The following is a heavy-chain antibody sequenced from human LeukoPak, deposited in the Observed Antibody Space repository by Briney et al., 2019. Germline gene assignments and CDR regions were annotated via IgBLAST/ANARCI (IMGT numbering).Heavy chain of an antibody. CDR3: ARVRVILTTMASFAY. J-gene: IGHJ4*02. Sequence: PGGSLRLSCAASGFTFNTYGMHWVRQAPGKGLEWVAFIRYDGSSKYYADSVKGRFTISRDNSKNTLYLQMNSLRPEDTAVYYCARVRVILTTMASFAYWGQGSLVTVSP. D-gene: IGHD3-9*01. V-gene: IGHV3-30*02. CDR2: IRYDGSSK. CDR1: GFTFNTYG.